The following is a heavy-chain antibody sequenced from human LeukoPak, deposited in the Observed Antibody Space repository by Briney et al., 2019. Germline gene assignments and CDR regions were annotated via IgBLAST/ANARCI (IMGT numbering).Heavy chain of an antibody. CDR2: INHSGST. Sequence: PSETLSLTCAVYGGSFNDYYWSWIRQPPGKGLEWIGEINHSGSTNYNPSLKSRVTISVDTSKNQFSLKLSSVTAADTAVYYCAREYGSGWYNYYYYYYMDVWGKGTTVTASS. CDR1: GGSFNDYY. J-gene: IGHJ6*03. D-gene: IGHD6-19*01. CDR3: AREYGSGWYNYYYYYYMDV. V-gene: IGHV4-34*01.